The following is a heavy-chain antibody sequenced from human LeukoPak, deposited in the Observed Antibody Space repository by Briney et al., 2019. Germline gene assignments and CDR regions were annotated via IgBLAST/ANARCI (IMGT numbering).Heavy chain of an antibody. Sequence: SETLSLTCTVSGGSISSSSYYWGWIRQPPGKGLEWIGSIYYSGSTYYNPSLKSRVTISVDTSKNQFSLKLSSVTAADTAVYYCAGTYYDILTGYLLYYFDYWGQGTLVTVSS. CDR1: GGSISSSSYY. CDR3: AGTYYDILTGYLLYYFDY. V-gene: IGHV4-39*01. J-gene: IGHJ4*02. D-gene: IGHD3-9*01. CDR2: IYYSGST.